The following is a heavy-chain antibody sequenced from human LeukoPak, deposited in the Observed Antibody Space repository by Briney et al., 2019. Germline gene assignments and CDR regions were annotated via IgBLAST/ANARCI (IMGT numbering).Heavy chain of an antibody. D-gene: IGHD3-22*01. CDR3: ARDDSNYFDY. Sequence: SETLSLTCTVSGVSISSYYWTWIRQPPGKGLEWIGYRHYSGSANHNPSLKSRVTISVDTSKNQFSLKLSSVTAEDTAVYYCARDDSNYFDYWGQGTLVTVSS. J-gene: IGHJ4*02. V-gene: IGHV4-59*01. CDR2: RHYSGSA. CDR1: GVSISSYY.